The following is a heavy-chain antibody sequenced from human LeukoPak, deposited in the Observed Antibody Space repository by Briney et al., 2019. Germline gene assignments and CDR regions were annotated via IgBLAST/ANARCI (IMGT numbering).Heavy chain of an antibody. CDR3: ARDQVVAGTAFDY. V-gene: IGHV3-23*01. CDR1: GFTFSSYA. J-gene: IGHJ4*02. Sequence: PGGSLRLSCAASGFTFSSYAMSWVRQAPGKGLEWVPAISGSGGSTYYADSVRGRFTISRDNSKNTLYLQMNSLRAEDTAVYYCARDQVVAGTAFDYWGQGTLVTVSS. D-gene: IGHD6-19*01. CDR2: ISGSGGST.